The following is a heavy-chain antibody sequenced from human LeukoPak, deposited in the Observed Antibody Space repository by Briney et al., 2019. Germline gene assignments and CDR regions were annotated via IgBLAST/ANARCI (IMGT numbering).Heavy chain of an antibody. D-gene: IGHD6-19*01. CDR1: GFSFSSFG. V-gene: IGHV3-30*02. CDR2: IRYDGSKK. J-gene: IGHJ4*02. CDR3: AKDLSSGWYSFDY. Sequence: GGSLRLSCAASGFSFSSFGMHWVRQAPGKGLDWVAFIRYDGSKKYYADSVKGRFTISRDSSKNTLYLQMNSLRAEDTAVYYCAKDLSSGWYSFDYWGQGTLVTVSS.